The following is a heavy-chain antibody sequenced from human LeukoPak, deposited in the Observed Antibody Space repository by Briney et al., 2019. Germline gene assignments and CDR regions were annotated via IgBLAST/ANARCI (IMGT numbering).Heavy chain of an antibody. CDR3: ARHGHNFWGGYPGRDAFDI. J-gene: IGHJ3*02. CDR1: GYSISSGYY. D-gene: IGHD3-3*01. V-gene: IGHV4-38-2*01. CDR2: IYHSGST. Sequence: PSETLSLTCAVSGYSISSGYYWGWIRQPPGKGLEWIGSIYHSGSTYYNPSLKSRVTISVDTSKNQFSLKLSSVTAADTAVYYCARHGHNFWGGYPGRDAFDIWGQGTMVTVSS.